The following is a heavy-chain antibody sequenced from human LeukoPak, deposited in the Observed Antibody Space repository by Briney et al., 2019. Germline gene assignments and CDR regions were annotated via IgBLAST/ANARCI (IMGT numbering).Heavy chain of an antibody. J-gene: IGHJ6*02. CDR3: ARGYGSHMDV. CDR2: INHSGST. D-gene: IGHD3-10*01. V-gene: IGHV4-34*01. Sequence: PSETLSLTCAVYGGSFSGYYWSWIRQPPGKGLEWIGEINHSGSTNYNPSLKNRVTMSVDKSKNQFSLKLSSVTAADTAVYYCARGYGSHMDVWGQGTTVTVSS. CDR1: GGSFSGYY.